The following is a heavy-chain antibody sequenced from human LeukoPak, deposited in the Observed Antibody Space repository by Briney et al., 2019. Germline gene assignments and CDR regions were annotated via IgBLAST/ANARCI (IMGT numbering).Heavy chain of an antibody. J-gene: IGHJ4*02. Sequence: GGSLRLSCAASGFTFSSYAMSWVRQAPGKGLEWVSYISGYGGSTYYADSVKGRFTISRDNSKNTLYLQMNSLRAEDTAVYYCAQIYTYGSSQFDYWGQGTLVTVSS. V-gene: IGHV3-23*01. CDR3: AQIYTYGSSQFDY. CDR1: GFTFSSYA. D-gene: IGHD5-18*01. CDR2: ISGYGGST.